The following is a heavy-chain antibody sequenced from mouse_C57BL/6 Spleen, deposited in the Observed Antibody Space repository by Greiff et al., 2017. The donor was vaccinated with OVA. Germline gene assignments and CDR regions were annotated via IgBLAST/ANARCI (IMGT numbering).Heavy chain of an antibody. Sequence: VQLKESGPELVKPGASVKISCKASGYAFSSSWMNWVKQRPGKGLEWIGRIYPGDGDTNYNGKFKGKATLTADKSSSTAYMQLSSLTSEDSAVYFCARSTGPLFDYWGQGTTLTVSS. CDR3: ARSTGPLFDY. J-gene: IGHJ2*01. V-gene: IGHV1-82*01. D-gene: IGHD4-1*02. CDR1: GYAFSSSW. CDR2: IYPGDGDT.